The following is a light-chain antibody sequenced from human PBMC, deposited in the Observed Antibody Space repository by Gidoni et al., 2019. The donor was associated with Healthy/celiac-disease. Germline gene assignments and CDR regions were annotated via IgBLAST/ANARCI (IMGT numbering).Light chain of an antibody. CDR2: DAS. J-gene: IGKJ5*01. CDR3: QQRSNS. Sequence: EIVLTQSPATLSLSPGERATISCRASQSVSSYLAWYQQKPGQAPRLLIYDASNRATGIPARFSGSGSGTDFTLTISSLEPEDFAVYYCQQRSNSFXQXTRLEIK. V-gene: IGKV3-11*01. CDR1: QSVSSY.